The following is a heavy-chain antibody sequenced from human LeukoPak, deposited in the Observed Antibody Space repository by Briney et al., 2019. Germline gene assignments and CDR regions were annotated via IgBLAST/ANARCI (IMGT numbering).Heavy chain of an antibody. J-gene: IGHJ4*02. D-gene: IGHD1-26*01. V-gene: IGHV4-39*01. CDR2: IHYRGDT. Sequence: SETLSLTCTVSGGSISSSIYYWDWIRQPPGKGLEWIGSIHYRGDTYYNPSLNSRAPISVDTSKNQFSLKLSSVTAAETAVYYCARRGGELLQTVDYWGQGTLVTVSS. CDR1: GGSISSSIYY. CDR3: ARRGGELLQTVDY.